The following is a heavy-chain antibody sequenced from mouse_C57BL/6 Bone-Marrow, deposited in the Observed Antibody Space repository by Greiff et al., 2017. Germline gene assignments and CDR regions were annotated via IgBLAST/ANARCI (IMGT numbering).Heavy chain of an antibody. D-gene: IGHD1-1*01. V-gene: IGHV1-39*01. CDR1: GYSFTDYN. Sequence: EVQVVESGPELVKPGASVKISCKASGYSFTDYNMNWVKQSNGKSLEWIGVINPNYGTTSYNQKFKGKATLTVDQSSSTAYMQLNSLTSEDSAVYYCARIFFITTVVATGYFDVWGTGTTVTVSS. CDR2: INPNYGTT. J-gene: IGHJ1*03. CDR3: ARIFFITTVVATGYFDV.